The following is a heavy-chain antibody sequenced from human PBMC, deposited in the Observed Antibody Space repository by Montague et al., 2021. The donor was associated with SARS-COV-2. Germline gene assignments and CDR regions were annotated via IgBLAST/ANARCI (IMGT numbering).Heavy chain of an antibody. CDR2: INSSSSYI. D-gene: IGHD6-13*01. Sequence: SLRLSCAASGFTFSSYSMNWVRQAPGKGLEWVSSINSSSSYIYYADSVKGRFTISRDNAKNSLYLQMNSLRAEDTAVYYCARDQQLVLGYYYGMDVWGQGTTVTVSS. CDR3: ARDQQLVLGYYYGMDV. J-gene: IGHJ6*02. CDR1: GFTFSSYS. V-gene: IGHV3-21*01.